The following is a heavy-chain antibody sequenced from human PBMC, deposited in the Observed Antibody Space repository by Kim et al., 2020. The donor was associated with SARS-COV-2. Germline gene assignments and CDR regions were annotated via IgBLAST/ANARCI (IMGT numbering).Heavy chain of an antibody. Sequence: SLLVSCKASGYTFTSYGICCVLYFLFFFFEWMGWISAYNGNTNYAQKLLGRGPITTDTSIRTAYMELRSLRSDDTAVYYCARDFSPALLWFGELLYRYNWFDPGGQGTLVTVSS. V-gene: IGHV1-18*01. CDR3: ARDFSPALLWFGELLYRYNWFDP. CDR1: GYTFTSYG. D-gene: IGHD3-10*01. J-gene: IGHJ5*02. CDR2: ISAYNGNT.